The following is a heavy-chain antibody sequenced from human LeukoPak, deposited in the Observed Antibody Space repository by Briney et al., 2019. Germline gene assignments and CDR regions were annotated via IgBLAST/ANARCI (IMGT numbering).Heavy chain of an antibody. V-gene: IGHV4-34*01. CDR1: GGSFSGYY. D-gene: IGHD1-14*01. CDR3: ARALFVRRGTPRGHGGRGLDP. Sequence: SETLSLTCAVYGGSFSGYYWSWIRQPPGKGLEWIGEINHSGSTNYNPSLKSRVTISVDTSKNQFSLKLSSVIAADTAVYYCARALFVRRGTPRGHGGRGLDPWGQGTLVPVSP. CDR2: INHSGST. J-gene: IGHJ5*02.